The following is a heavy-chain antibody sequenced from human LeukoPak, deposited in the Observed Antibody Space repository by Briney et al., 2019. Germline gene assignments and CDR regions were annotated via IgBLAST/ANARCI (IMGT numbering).Heavy chain of an antibody. D-gene: IGHD1-26*01. V-gene: IGHV3-66*02. Sequence: GGSLRLSCAASVFTVSSNYMSWVRQAPGKGLEWVSVIYSGGSTYYADSVKGRFTISRDNSKNTLYLQMNSLRAEDTAVYYCARCGSYFDYWGQGTLVTVSS. CDR2: IYSGGST. CDR1: VFTVSSNY. CDR3: ARCGSYFDY. J-gene: IGHJ4*02.